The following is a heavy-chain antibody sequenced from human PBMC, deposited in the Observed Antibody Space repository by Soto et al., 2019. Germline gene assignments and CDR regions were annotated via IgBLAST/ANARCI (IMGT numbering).Heavy chain of an antibody. J-gene: IGHJ5*02. CDR1: GFTFSSYS. CDR3: AALLVVPAASRGSKWFDP. D-gene: IGHD2-2*01. V-gene: IGHV3-21*01. CDR2: ISTSSTYI. Sequence: GGSLRLSCAASGFTFSSYSMNWVRQAPGKGLEWVSSISTSSTYIYYADSVKGRFTISRDNAMNSLYLQMNSLRAEDTAVYYCAALLVVPAASRGSKWFDPWGQGTLVTVSS.